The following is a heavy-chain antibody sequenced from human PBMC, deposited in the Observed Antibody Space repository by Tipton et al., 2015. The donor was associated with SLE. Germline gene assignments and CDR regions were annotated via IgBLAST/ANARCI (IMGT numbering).Heavy chain of an antibody. Sequence: GSLRLSCAASGFTVSSIYMTWVRQAPGKGLEWVSVIYSGGSTYYADSVKGRFTISRDNSKNTLYLQMNSLSAEDTAVYYCAIRRDSSGWSDFDYWGQGTLVTVSS. J-gene: IGHJ4*02. CDR2: IYSGGST. CDR1: GFTVSSIY. V-gene: IGHV3-66*02. CDR3: AIRRDSSGWSDFDY. D-gene: IGHD6-19*01.